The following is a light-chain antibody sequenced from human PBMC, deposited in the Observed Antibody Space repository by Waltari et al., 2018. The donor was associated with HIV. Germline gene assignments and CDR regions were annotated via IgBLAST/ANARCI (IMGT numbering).Light chain of an antibody. CDR1: QSVSTY. J-gene: IGKJ4*01. V-gene: IGKV3-11*01. Sequence: EIVLTQSPATLSLSPGDRATLSCRASQSVSTYLAWYQQKPGQAPRLLIYDASNRATGIPARFSGSGSGTYFTLTISSLEPEDFAIYYCQQRSNWPPVTFGGGTKVEIK. CDR3: QQRSNWPPVT. CDR2: DAS.